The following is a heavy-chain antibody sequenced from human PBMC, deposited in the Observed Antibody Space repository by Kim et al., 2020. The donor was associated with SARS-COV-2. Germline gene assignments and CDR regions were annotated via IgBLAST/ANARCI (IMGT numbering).Heavy chain of an antibody. J-gene: IGHJ6*02. CDR3: ARLPYGMDV. V-gene: IGHV3-53*01. CDR2: GST. Sequence: GSTCYADSVKGRFTISRDNSKNTLYLQMNSLRAEDTAVYYCARLPYGMDVWGQGTTVTVSS.